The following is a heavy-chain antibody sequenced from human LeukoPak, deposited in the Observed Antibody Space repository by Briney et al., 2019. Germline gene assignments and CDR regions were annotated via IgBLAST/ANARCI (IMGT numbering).Heavy chain of an antibody. V-gene: IGHV3-11*04. D-gene: IGHD2-21*02. Sequence: GGSLRLSCAASGFTFSDYYMSWIRQAPGKGLEWVSYISSSGSTIYYADSVKGRFTISRDNSKNTLYVQMNSLRVEDTAVYYCAKPAQVVPAIPLLLEYYFDYWGQGILVTVSS. CDR3: AKPAQVVPAIPLLLEYYFDY. J-gene: IGHJ4*02. CDR1: GFTFSDYY. CDR2: ISSSGSTI.